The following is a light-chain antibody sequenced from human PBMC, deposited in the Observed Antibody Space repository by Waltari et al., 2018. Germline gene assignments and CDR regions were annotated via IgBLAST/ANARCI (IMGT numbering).Light chain of an antibody. Sequence: DIQMTQSPSSLSASVGDRVTITCRASQSISSYLNWYQQKPGTAPKLLIYVASSLHSGVPSRFSGSGSGTDFTLTISSLQPEDFATYYCQQSYIIPRTFCQGTKVEIK. J-gene: IGKJ1*01. CDR3: QQSYIIPRT. V-gene: IGKV1-39*01. CDR2: VAS. CDR1: QSISSY.